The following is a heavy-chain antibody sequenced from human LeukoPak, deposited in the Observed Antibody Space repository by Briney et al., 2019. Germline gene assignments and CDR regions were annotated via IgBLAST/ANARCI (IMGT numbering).Heavy chain of an antibody. CDR3: ARQIDNYWYFDL. CDR2: IYYSGST. V-gene: IGHV4-59*08. D-gene: IGHD3-9*01. Sequence: SETLSLTCTVSGASVSSYYWSWIRQPPGKGLEWIGYIYYSGSTNYNPSLKSRVTISVDTSKNQFSLKLSSVTAADTAVYYCARQIDNYWYFDLWGRGTLVTVSS. J-gene: IGHJ2*01. CDR1: GASVSSYY.